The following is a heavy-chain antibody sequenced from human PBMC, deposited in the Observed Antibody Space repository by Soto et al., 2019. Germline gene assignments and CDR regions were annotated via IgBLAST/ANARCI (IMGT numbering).Heavy chain of an antibody. V-gene: IGHV4-31*03. Sequence: QVQLQESGPGLVKASQTLSLICNVSGESISSGGYYWSWIRHYPGKGLEWIGYIYDTESAYYNPSLNSRVTISMDTSKNHFAMKLTSVTAADTAVYYCARASSSSSAADHWGQGTLITVSS. J-gene: IGHJ4*02. CDR1: GESISSGGYY. D-gene: IGHD6-6*01. CDR2: IYDTESA. CDR3: ARASSSSSAADH.